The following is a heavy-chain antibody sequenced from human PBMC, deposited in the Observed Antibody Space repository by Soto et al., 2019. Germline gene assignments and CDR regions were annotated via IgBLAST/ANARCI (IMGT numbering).Heavy chain of an antibody. CDR2: INPNSCGT. V-gene: IGHV1-2*04. D-gene: IGHD3-16*01. CDR3: ARRGGPVYYYCMDV. J-gene: IGHJ6*02. CDR1: GYTFTGYY. Sequence: QVQLVQSGAEVKKPGASVKVSCKASGYTFTGYYMHWVRQAPGQGLEWMGWINPNSCGTNYAQKFQVWVTMTRDTSISTAYMYLSRLRSDDTAVYYWARRGGPVYYYCMDVWGQGTTVTVAS.